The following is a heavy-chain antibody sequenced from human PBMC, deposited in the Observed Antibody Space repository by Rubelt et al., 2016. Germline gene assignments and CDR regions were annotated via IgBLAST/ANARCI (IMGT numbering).Heavy chain of an antibody. V-gene: IGHV4-59*01. CDR3: ARHSLNNWKEVGYFDP. CDR2: FDYRGRT. J-gene: IGHJ5*02. Sequence: QVQLHESGPGLVRPSETLSLTCTVSGGSISNFYWSWIRQPPGEELEWIGYFDYRGRTNYNPSLKSRVTISVDRSKNQFSLNLSSVTASDTAVYYCARHSLNNWKEVGYFDPWGQGALVTVSS. D-gene: IGHD1-20*01. CDR1: GGSISNFY.